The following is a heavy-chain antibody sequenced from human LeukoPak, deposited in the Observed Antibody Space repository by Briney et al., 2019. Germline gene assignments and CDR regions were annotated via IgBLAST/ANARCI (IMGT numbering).Heavy chain of an antibody. CDR2: IYYSGST. V-gene: IGHV4-59*01. Sequence: ETLSLTCTVSGGSISSYYWSWIRQPPGKGLEWIGYIYYSGSTNYNPSLKSRVTISVDTSKNQFSLKLSSVTAADTAVYYCARDRGYCSGGSCYSRIYGMDVWGQGTTVTVSS. D-gene: IGHD2-15*01. J-gene: IGHJ6*02. CDR3: ARDRGYCSGGSCYSRIYGMDV. CDR1: GGSISSYY.